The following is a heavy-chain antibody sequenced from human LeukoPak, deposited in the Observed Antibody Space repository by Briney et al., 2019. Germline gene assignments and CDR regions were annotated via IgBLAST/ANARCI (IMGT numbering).Heavy chain of an antibody. D-gene: IGHD3-10*01. CDR3: ARDRAPDYYGSGSDDAFDI. CDR2: VSYDGATE. V-gene: IGHV3-30-3*01. CDR1: GFSFSSYT. Sequence: GGSLRLSRAASGFSFSSYTMFWVRQAPGKGLEWVALVSYDGATEYYRDSVKGRFTVSRDDSQNTLSLEMNSLRTEDTAVYYCARDRAPDYYGSGSDDAFDIWGQGTMVTVSS. J-gene: IGHJ3*02.